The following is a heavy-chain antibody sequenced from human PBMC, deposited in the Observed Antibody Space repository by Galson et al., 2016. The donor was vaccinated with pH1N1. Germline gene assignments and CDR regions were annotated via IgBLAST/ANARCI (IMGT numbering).Heavy chain of an antibody. D-gene: IGHD2-15*01. V-gene: IGHV3-48*03. CDR2: ISSAGCAI. CDR3: ARDLTRRGSLPGYFLDS. J-gene: IGHJ4*02. CDR1: GFTFTSFS. Sequence: SLRLSCAASGFTFTSFSMNWVRPAPGKGLEWVSYISSAGCAIHYADSVKGRFTISRDNAKNSLYLQMNSLRAEDTAVYYCARDLTRRGSLPGYFLDSWGQGTLVAVSS.